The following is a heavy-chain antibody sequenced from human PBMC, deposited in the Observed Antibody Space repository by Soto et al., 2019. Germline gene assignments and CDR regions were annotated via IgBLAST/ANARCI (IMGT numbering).Heavy chain of an antibody. CDR2: ISGSGGST. V-gene: IGHV3-23*01. CDR3: AVDSSGYYYYYFDY. J-gene: IGHJ4*02. D-gene: IGHD3-22*01. Sequence: EVQLLESGGGLVQPGGSLRLSCAASGFTFSSYAMSWVRQAPGKGLEWVSAISGSGGSTYYADSVKGRFTISRDNSKNTLSLQMNSLRAEDTAVYYCAVDSSGYYYYYFDYWGQGTLVTVSS. CDR1: GFTFSSYA.